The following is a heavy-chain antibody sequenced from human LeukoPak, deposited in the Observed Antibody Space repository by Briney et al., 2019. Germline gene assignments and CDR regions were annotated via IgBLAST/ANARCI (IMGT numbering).Heavy chain of an antibody. CDR3: ARGPLIAAAGTW. D-gene: IGHD6-13*01. V-gene: IGHV3-7*03. CDR2: INQDGTEK. J-gene: IGHJ4*02. CDR1: GFSLSNDW. Sequence: GGSLRLSCAAGGFSLSNDWMRWVRRAPGEGPEWVAKINQDGTEKAYVDSVRGRFTISRDNAKNSLFLQMNSLRAEDTAVYYCARGPLIAAAGTWWGQGTLVTVSS.